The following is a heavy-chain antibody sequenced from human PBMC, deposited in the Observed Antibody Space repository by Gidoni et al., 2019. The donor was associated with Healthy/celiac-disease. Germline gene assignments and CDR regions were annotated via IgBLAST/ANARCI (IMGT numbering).Heavy chain of an antibody. CDR2: IYYSGST. Sequence: QVQLQESGPGLVKPSETLSLTCTVSGGSISSYYWRWIRQPPGKGLECIGYIYYSGSTNYNPSLKSRVTISVDTSKNQFSLKLSSVTAADTAVYYCARGFGELFSYYYGMDVWGQGTTVTVSS. V-gene: IGHV4-59*01. D-gene: IGHD3-10*01. CDR1: GGSISSYY. CDR3: ARGFGELFSYYYGMDV. J-gene: IGHJ6*02.